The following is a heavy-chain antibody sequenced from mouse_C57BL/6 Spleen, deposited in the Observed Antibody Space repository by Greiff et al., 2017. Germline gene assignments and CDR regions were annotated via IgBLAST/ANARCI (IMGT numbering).Heavy chain of an antibody. J-gene: IGHJ2*01. CDR3: TGPTGSIFDY. CDR1: GFTFSNYW. CDR2: IRLKSDNYAT. Sequence: EVKLMESGGGLVQPGGSMKLSCVASGFTFSNYWMNWVRQSPEKGLEWVAQIRLKSDNYATHYAESVKGRFTISRDDSKSRFYLQMNNLRAEDTGIYYGTGPTGSIFDYWGQGTTLTVSS. D-gene: IGHD1-1*01. V-gene: IGHV6-3*01.